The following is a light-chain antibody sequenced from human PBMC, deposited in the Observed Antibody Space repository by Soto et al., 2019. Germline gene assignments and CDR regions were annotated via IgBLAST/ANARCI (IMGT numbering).Light chain of an antibody. CDR1: QSVRSSY. CDR3: QHYSSSPVT. V-gene: IGKV3-20*01. CDR2: DAS. J-gene: IGKJ1*01. Sequence: EIVLTQSPGTLSLSPGESATLSCRASQSVRSSYLSWYQQKTGQHTRLLIYDASNRANGVPDRFSGSGSGRDFILSLSRLEPEDFAVYYCQHYSSSPVTFGQGTKVDIK.